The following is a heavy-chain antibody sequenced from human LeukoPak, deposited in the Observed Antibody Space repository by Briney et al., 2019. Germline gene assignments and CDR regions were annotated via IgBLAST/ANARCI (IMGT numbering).Heavy chain of an antibody. Sequence: PGGSLRLSCAASGFSFSTYNMNWVRQAPGKGLEWVSSISSSSNYIYYADSVKGRFTISRDNAKNSLYLQMNSLRAEDTALYYCAKDMSSDDYYDSSGYYWGQGTLVTVSS. J-gene: IGHJ4*02. CDR1: GFSFSTYN. CDR3: AKDMSSDDYYDSSGYY. D-gene: IGHD3-22*01. CDR2: ISSSSNYI. V-gene: IGHV3-21*04.